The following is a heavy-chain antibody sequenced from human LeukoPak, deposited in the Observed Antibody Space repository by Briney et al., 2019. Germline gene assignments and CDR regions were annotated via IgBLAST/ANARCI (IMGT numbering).Heavy chain of an antibody. CDR3: ARRDVGATIDY. Sequence: SETLSLTCTVSGDSISSSRFYWAWLRQPPGKGLEWVGSILYTGRTFYNPSLKSRVTISVDTSKNQFSLRLGSVTASDTAGYYCARRDVGATIDYWGQGTLVTVSS. CDR1: GDSISSSRFY. D-gene: IGHD1-26*01. CDR2: ILYTGRT. J-gene: IGHJ4*02. V-gene: IGHV4-39*01.